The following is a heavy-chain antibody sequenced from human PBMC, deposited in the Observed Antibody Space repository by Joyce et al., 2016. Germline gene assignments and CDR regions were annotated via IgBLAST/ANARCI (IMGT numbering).Heavy chain of an antibody. CDR2: IYSSGSP. D-gene: IGHD6-19*01. CDR1: GVSISSYY. CDR3: ARGGSSGWTKGSLDW. Sequence: QVQLQESGPGLVKPSETLSLTCSVSGVSISSYYWNWIRQSPGKGLEWIGSIYSSGSPDYHPPLKNRVTLSIDASKNQFSLKLTSVTAADTAVYYCARGGSSGWTKGSLDWWGQGTLVTVSS. J-gene: IGHJ4*02. V-gene: IGHV4-59*01.